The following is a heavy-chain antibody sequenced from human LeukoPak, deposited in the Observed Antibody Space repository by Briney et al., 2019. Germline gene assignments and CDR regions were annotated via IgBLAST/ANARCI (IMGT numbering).Heavy chain of an antibody. CDR2: IASNGGSE. CDR1: GFAYTTYG. D-gene: IGHD6-13*01. V-gene: IGHV3-30*18. CDR3: AKRGHYNIHWYHYCEY. Sequence: SGGSLRLSCAASGFAYTTYGMHWVRQAPGKGLEWVAGIASNGGSEYYADSVKGRFTISRDNSKNTLFLQMNRLRPDDTAVYYCAKRGHYNIHWYHYCEYWGQGTLVTVSS. J-gene: IGHJ4*02.